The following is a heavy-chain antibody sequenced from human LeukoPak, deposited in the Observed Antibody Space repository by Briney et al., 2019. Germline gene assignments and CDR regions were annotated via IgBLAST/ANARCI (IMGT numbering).Heavy chain of an antibody. Sequence: SETLSLTCTVSGGSISSYYWSWIRQPPGKGLEWIGYIHYTGSTNYNPSLKSRVTISVETSKNQFSLKLKSVTAADTAVYYCARGGYYGSGNDFRFDPWGQGTLVTVSS. CDR3: ARGGYYGSGNDFRFDP. V-gene: IGHV4-59*01. J-gene: IGHJ5*02. D-gene: IGHD3-10*01. CDR2: IHYTGST. CDR1: GGSISSYY.